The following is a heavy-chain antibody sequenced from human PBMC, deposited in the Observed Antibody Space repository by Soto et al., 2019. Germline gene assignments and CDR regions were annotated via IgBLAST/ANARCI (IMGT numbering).Heavy chain of an antibody. J-gene: IGHJ3*02. CDR3: AREYGDYEDAFDI. Sequence: GGSLRLSCAAAGVTFSSYGMHWVRQAPGKGLEWVAVIWYDGSNKYYADSVKGRFTISRDNSKNTLYLQMNSLRAEDTAVYYCAREYGDYEDAFDIWGQGT. CDR2: IWYDGSNK. CDR1: GVTFSSYG. D-gene: IGHD4-17*01. V-gene: IGHV3-33*01.